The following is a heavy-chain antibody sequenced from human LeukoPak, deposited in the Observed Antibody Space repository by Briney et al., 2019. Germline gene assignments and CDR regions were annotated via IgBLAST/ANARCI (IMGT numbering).Heavy chain of an antibody. CDR2: IKQDGSEK. V-gene: IGHV3-7*03. CDR3: ARAPYYYYYGMDV. Sequence: GGSLRLSCAASGFTFSSYWMSWVRQAPGKGLEWVAIIKQDGSEKYYVDSVKGRFTISRDNAEKSLYLQMNSLRAEDTAVYYCARAPYYYYYGMDVWGQGTTVTVSS. J-gene: IGHJ6*02. CDR1: GFTFSSYW.